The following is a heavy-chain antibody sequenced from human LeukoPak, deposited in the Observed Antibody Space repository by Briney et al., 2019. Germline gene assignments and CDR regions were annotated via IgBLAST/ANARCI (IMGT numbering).Heavy chain of an antibody. D-gene: IGHD4-17*01. CDR1: GESFSGYY. V-gene: IGHV4-34*01. Sequence: PSETLSLTCAVYGESFSGYYWSWIRQPPGNGLEWIGEINDSGTTNYNPSLKSRATISVDTSKNQFSLKLRSVTATDTAVYYCARRRGAYGDYVYWGQGTLVTVSS. CDR2: INDSGTT. CDR3: ARRRGAYGDYVY. J-gene: IGHJ4*02.